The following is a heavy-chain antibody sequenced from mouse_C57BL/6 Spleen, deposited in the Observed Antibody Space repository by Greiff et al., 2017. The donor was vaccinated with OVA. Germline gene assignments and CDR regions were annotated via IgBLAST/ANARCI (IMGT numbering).Heavy chain of an antibody. V-gene: IGHV1-39*01. Sequence: VQLQQSGPELVKPGASVKLSCKASGYSFTGYRMNWVKQSTGQSLEWIGVINPNYGTTSYNQKFKGKATLTVDQSSSTAYMQLNSLTSEASAVANCERNRDCYGTRYFDVWGTGTTVTGSS. CDR1: GYSFTGYR. D-gene: IGHD1-1*01. CDR3: ERNRDCYGTRYFDV. CDR2: INPNYGTT. J-gene: IGHJ1*03.